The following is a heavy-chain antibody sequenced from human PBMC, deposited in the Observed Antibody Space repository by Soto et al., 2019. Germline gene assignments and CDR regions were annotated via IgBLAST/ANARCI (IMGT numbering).Heavy chain of an antibody. CDR2: IYYTGTT. CDR1: GTSIRGYY. D-gene: IGHD3-10*01. V-gene: IGHV4-59*01. CDR3: AREVSSFGSNHFDS. Sequence: SETLSLTCSVSGTSIRGYYWTWIRQPPGKGLEWIGYIYYTGTTKYNPSLRSRVTISVDTSKNQFSLRLNSVTAADTAVYYCAREVSSFGSNHFDSWGQGALVTVSS. J-gene: IGHJ4*02.